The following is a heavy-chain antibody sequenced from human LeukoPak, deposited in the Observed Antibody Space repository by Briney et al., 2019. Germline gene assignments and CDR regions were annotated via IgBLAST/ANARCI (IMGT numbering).Heavy chain of an antibody. D-gene: IGHD1-26*01. CDR2: ISWDGGSK. V-gene: IGHV3-43*01. Sequence: GGSLRLSCPASGFTFDDYTMYWVRQAPGKGLEWVSLISWDGGSKYYADSVKGRFTISRDNSKNSLFLQMSSLTTEDTALYYCAKEDSGSYFFDFWGQGTLVTVSS. CDR1: GFTFDDYT. J-gene: IGHJ4*02. CDR3: AKEDSGSYFFDF.